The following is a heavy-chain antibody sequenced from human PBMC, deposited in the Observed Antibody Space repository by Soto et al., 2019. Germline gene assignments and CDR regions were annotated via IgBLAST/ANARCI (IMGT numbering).Heavy chain of an antibody. CDR1: GGSISSYY. V-gene: IGHV4-59*01. D-gene: IGHD1-20*01. CDR3: ARYKSNYYYGMDV. J-gene: IGHJ6*02. CDR2: IYYSGIT. Sequence: SETLSLTCTVSGGSISSYYWSCIRQPPGKGLEWIGYIYYSGITNYNPSLKSRVTISVDTSKNQFSLKLSSVTAADTAVYYCARYKSNYYYGMDVWGQGTTVTVSS.